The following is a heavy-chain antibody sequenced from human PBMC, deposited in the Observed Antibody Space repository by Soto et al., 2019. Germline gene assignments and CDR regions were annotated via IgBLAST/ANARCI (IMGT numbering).Heavy chain of an antibody. CDR1: GFTFSSYG. CDR3: ARALPAATGCFDS. Sequence: QVELVESGGGVVQPGGSLRLACAASGFTFSSYGMHWVRQAPGKGLEWVAVIWFDGSKEFYAASVEGRFTISRDNSKNMVYLEMNSTRDVDTAVYYCARALPAATGCFDSWGQGTLVTVSS. CDR2: IWFDGSKE. V-gene: IGHV3-33*01. D-gene: IGHD2-2*01. J-gene: IGHJ5*01.